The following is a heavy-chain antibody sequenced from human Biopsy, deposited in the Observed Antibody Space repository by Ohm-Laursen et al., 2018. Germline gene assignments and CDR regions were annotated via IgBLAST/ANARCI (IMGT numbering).Heavy chain of an antibody. D-gene: IGHD4-23*01. CDR1: GGSFTGHY. V-gene: IGHV4-59*11. Sequence: SETLSLTCAVSGGSFTGHYWTWIRQPPGKGLEWIGHISHTGYTSYKSSLKSRVTISLGTSRKHFSLRLTPLAAADTAVYYCARGSNEYGGLYFPHWGQGTLVTVSS. J-gene: IGHJ1*01. CDR3: ARGSNEYGGLYFPH. CDR2: ISHTGYT.